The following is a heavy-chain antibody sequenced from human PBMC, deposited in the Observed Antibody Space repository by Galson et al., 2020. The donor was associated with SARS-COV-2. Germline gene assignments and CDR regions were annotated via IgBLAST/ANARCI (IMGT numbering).Heavy chain of an antibody. V-gene: IGHV3-30-3*01. CDR2: ISYEGSKK. J-gene: IGHJ3*02. Sequence: GGSLRLSCAAFGFNFNNYGFHWVRQAPGRGLEWLAVISYEGSKKFYADALMGRFTISKDNSRNTVYLQLNSVTSEDTALYYCARGRQIFWFGEGKDAFQIWGQGTKVSVSS. CDR1: GFNFNNYG. D-gene: IGHD3-10*01. CDR3: ARGRQIFWFGEGKDAFQI.